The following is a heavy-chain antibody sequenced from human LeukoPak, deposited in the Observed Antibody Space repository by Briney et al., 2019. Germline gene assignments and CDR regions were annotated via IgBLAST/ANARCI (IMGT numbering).Heavy chain of an antibody. D-gene: IGHD3-10*01. CDR2: INPNSGGT. V-gene: IGHV1-2*02. CDR3: ARITMVRGVILDY. CDR1: GYTFTGYY. Sequence: ASVKVSCKASGYTFTGYYMHWVRQAPGQGLEWMGWINPNSGGTNYAQKFQGGVTMTRDTSISTAYMELSRLRSDDTAVYYCARITMVRGVILDYWGQGTLATVSS. J-gene: IGHJ4*02.